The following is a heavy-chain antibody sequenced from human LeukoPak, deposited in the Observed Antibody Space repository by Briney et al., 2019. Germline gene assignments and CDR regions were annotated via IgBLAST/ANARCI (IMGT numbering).Heavy chain of an antibody. CDR1: GFSFSSYE. Sequence: QTGRSLRLSCAASGFSFSSYEINWVRQAPGKGLEWVSYISSSGSTKYYADSVKGRFTMSRDNANNSLYLQMNSLRAEDTAVYYCARDVGFGGYSRGIFDYWGQGTLVTVSS. V-gene: IGHV3-48*03. J-gene: IGHJ4*02. CDR3: ARDVGFGGYSRGIFDY. D-gene: IGHD3-10*01. CDR2: ISSSGSTK.